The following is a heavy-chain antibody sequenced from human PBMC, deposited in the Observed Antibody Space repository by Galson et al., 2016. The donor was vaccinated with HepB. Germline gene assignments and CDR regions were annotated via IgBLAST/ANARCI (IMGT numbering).Heavy chain of an antibody. CDR3: ARHDSDYGDLHFDL. CDR1: GGTFSNYG. D-gene: IGHD4-17*01. V-gene: IGHV1-69*10. Sequence: SVKVSCKASGGTFSNYGFSWVRQAPGQGLEWMGGIIPLLGTTHYAQSFQGRATITADKSTSTVNMELTGLRSEDTAVYFCARHDSDYGDLHFDLWGRGTLVTVSS. J-gene: IGHJ2*01. CDR2: IIPLLGTT.